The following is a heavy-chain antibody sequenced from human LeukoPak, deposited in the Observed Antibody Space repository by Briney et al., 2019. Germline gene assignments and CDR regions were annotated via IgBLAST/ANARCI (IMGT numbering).Heavy chain of an antibody. CDR1: GFTSSIYG. V-gene: IGHV3-33*01. Sequence: GGSLRLSCAASGFTSSIYGMHWVREAPGKGVGWVAVIWSDEINKDYTDYVKGRFTVSRDNSQNTLYLQMNSLRAEDTAVYYCARGSTSAARFDFWGQGALVTVSS. CDR3: ARGSTSAARFDF. CDR2: IWSDEINK. D-gene: IGHD6-6*01. J-gene: IGHJ4*02.